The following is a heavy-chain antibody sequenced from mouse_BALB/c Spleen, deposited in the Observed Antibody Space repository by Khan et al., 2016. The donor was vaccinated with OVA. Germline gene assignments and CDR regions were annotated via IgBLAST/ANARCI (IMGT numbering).Heavy chain of an antibody. J-gene: IGHJ3*01. CDR2: INYSGST. D-gene: IGHD3-3*01. V-gene: IGHV3-2*02. CDR1: GYSLTSNYA. Sequence: VQLQQSGPGLVKPSQSLSLTCTVTGYSLTSNYAWNWIRQFPGNKLEWMGYINYSGSTSYTPSLKSRISITRDTSKNQFFLQLNSVTTEDTATYCCARGRAYWGQGTLVTVSA. CDR3: ARGRAY.